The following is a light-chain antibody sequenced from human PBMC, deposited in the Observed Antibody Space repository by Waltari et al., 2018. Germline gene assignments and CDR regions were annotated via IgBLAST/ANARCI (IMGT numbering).Light chain of an antibody. CDR1: QSLLYNSNNKNY. CDR2: WAS. Sequence: DIVMTQSPDSLAVSLGEKATINCKSNQSLLYNSNNKNYLAWYQQKPGQPCKLFFYWASSRESGVPDRFSGSGSGTDFTLTIGSLQAEDVAVYYCQQYYTAPYTFGQGTKLEIK. V-gene: IGKV4-1*01. J-gene: IGKJ2*01. CDR3: QQYYTAPYT.